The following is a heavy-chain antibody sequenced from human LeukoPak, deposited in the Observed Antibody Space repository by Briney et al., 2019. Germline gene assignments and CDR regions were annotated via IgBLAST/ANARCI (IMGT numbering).Heavy chain of an antibody. V-gene: IGHV3-66*01. Sequence: GGSLSLSCAASGFTVSSNYMSWVHQAPGKGLEWVSVIYSGGSTYYADSVKGRFTISRDNSKNTLYLQMNSLRAEDTAVYYCARDTLLYSSSWYKIYWGQGTLVTVSS. CDR2: IYSGGST. D-gene: IGHD6-13*01. CDR1: GFTVSSNY. J-gene: IGHJ4*02. CDR3: ARDTLLYSSSWYKIY.